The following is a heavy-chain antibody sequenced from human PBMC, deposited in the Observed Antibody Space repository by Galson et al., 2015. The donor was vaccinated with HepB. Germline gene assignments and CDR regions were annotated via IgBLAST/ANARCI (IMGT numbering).Heavy chain of an antibody. CDR3: ARDAPSYSYGYSNDY. CDR1: GGSISSYY. CDR2: IYTSGST. J-gene: IGHJ4*02. D-gene: IGHD5-18*01. Sequence: SETLSLTCTVSGGSISSYYWSWIRQPAGKGLEWIGRIYTSGSTNYNPSLKSRVTMSVDTSKNQFSLKLSSVTAADTAVYYCARDAPSYSYGYSNDYWGQGTLVTVSS. V-gene: IGHV4-4*07.